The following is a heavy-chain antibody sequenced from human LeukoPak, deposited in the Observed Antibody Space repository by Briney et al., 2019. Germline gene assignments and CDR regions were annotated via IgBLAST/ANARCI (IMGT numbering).Heavy chain of an antibody. CDR1: GDSVSSNSAA. CDR3: ARVKDPYGDYVQFDY. CDR2: TYYKSKWYN. Sequence: SQTLSLTCAISGDSVSSNSAAWNWIRQSPSRGLEWLGRTYYKSKWYNQYAVSVKSRITINPDTSKNQFSLQLSSVTAADTAVYYCARVKDPYGDYVQFDYWGQGTLVTVSS. V-gene: IGHV6-1*01. D-gene: IGHD4-17*01. J-gene: IGHJ4*02.